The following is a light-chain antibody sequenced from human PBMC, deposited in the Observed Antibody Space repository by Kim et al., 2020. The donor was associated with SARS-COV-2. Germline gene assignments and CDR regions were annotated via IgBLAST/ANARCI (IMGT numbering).Light chain of an antibody. J-gene: IGKJ2*01. V-gene: IGKV3D-15*01. CDR2: AAS. CDR1: QTITTN. Sequence: EILMTQSPATLSVSPGERVTLSYRASQTITTNLAWYQQKPGRAPRLLIYAASTRTTDIPARFRGSGSGTEFTLTISSLQSEDFAVYYCQQYHNWPPYTFGQGTKLEI. CDR3: QQYHNWPPYT.